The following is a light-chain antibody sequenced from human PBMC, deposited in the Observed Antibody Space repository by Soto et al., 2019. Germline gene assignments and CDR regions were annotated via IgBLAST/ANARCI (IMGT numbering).Light chain of an antibody. V-gene: IGKV3-11*01. CDR1: QSVSSY. CDR2: DAS. CDR3: QQRSNWLHT. Sequence: EIVLTQSPATLSLSPGERATLSCRASQSVSSYLAWYQQKPGQAPRLLIYDASNRATGIPARFSGSGSGTVFTRTISSLEPEDFAVYYCQQRSNWLHTFGQGTKLDIK. J-gene: IGKJ2*01.